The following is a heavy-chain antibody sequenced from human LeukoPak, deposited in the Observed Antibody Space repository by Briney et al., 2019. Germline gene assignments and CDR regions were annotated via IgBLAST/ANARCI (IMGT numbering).Heavy chain of an antibody. CDR1: GYTFTGYY. J-gene: IGHJ6*03. CDR3: AKSDGGGQGYYYYYYMDV. V-gene: IGHV1-2*02. Sequence: GASVKVSCKASGYTFTGYYMHWVRQAPGQGLEWMGWINPNSGGTNYAQKFQGRVTMTRDTSISTAYMELSRLRSDDTAVYYCAKSDGGGQGYYYYYYMDVWGKGTTVTISS. CDR2: INPNSGGT. D-gene: IGHD3-16*01.